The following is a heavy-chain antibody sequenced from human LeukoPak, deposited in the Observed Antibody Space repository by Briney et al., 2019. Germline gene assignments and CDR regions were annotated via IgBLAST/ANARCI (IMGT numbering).Heavy chain of an antibody. D-gene: IGHD6-13*01. CDR1: GFTFSTYA. CDR2: ISGSGGNT. J-gene: IGHJ3*02. CDR3: AKDGIAADAFSI. V-gene: IGHV3-23*01. Sequence: PGGSLRLSCGASGFTFSTYAMSWVRQAPGKGPEWVSAISGSGGNTYSGDSVRGRFTISRDNSKNTLYLQMNSLRTEDTAVYYCAKDGIAADAFSIWGHGTMVTVSS.